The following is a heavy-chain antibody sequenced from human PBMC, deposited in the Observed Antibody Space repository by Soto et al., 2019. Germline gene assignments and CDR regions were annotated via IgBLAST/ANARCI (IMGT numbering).Heavy chain of an antibody. Sequence: GGSLRLSCAASGFTFSSYAMSWVRQAPGKGLEWVSAISGSGGSTYYADSVKGRFTISRDNSKNTLYLQMNSLRAEDTAVYYCARATILQLWLPIYWGQGTLVTVSS. CDR3: ARATILQLWLPIY. CDR1: GFTFSSYA. J-gene: IGHJ4*02. CDR2: ISGSGGST. V-gene: IGHV3-23*01. D-gene: IGHD5-18*01.